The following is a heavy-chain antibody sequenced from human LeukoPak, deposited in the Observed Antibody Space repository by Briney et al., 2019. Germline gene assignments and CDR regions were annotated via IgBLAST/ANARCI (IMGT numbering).Heavy chain of an antibody. D-gene: IGHD1-26*01. Sequence: GGPLRLSCAASGFTFSSYAMHWVRQAPGKGLEWVAVISYDGSNKYYADSVKGRFTISRDNSKNTLYLQMNSLRAEDTAVYYCARDERVVGATLDYWGQGTLVTVSS. CDR3: ARDERVVGATLDY. V-gene: IGHV3-30-3*01. CDR2: ISYDGSNK. J-gene: IGHJ4*02. CDR1: GFTFSSYA.